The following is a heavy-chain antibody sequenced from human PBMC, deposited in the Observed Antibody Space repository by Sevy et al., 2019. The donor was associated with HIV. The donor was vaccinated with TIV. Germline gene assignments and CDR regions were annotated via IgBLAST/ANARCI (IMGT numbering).Heavy chain of an antibody. V-gene: IGHV3-15*01. D-gene: IGHD3-22*01. Sequence: GGSLRLSCAVSGFTFNNAWMNWVRQAPGTGLQWVGLIKSKIDGETTDYAAPVKGRFTISRDDSKNTLFLQMNSLKIADPAVYYSATAPGYFDSAPFDNSGPGTLVTVSS. CDR3: ATAPGYFDSAPFDN. J-gene: IGHJ4*02. CDR2: IKSKIDGETT. CDR1: GFTFNNAW.